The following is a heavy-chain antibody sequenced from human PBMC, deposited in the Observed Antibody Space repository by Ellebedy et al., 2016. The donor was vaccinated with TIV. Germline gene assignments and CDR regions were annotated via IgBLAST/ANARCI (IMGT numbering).Heavy chain of an antibody. D-gene: IGHD4-17*01. CDR1: GGTFSNYA. CDR2: FNPLLGVA. J-gene: IGHJ4*02. Sequence: SVKVSCKASGGTFSNYAISWVRQAPGHGLEWTGRFNPLLGVASYAQKFQGRLTIIADNATSTDYMELSSLTYEDTAVYYCAADYGDYVAEDWGQGTLITVSS. CDR3: AADYGDYVAED. V-gene: IGHV1-69*04.